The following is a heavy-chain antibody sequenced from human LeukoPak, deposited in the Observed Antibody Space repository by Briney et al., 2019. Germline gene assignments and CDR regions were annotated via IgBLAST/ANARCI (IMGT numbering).Heavy chain of an antibody. Sequence: GGSLRLSCAASGFTFSSYAMHWVRQAPGKGLEWVAVISYDGSNKYYADSVKGRFTIFRDNSKNTLYLQMNSLRAEDTAVYYCAKDLRQVLGYTVGPPTDYWGQGTLVTVSS. J-gene: IGHJ4*02. CDR3: AKDLRQVLGYTVGPPTDY. V-gene: IGHV3-30-3*01. CDR2: ISYDGSNK. D-gene: IGHD5-18*01. CDR1: GFTFSSYA.